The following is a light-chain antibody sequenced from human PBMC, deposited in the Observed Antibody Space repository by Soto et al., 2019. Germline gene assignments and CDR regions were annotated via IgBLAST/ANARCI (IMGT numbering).Light chain of an antibody. CDR3: QQRSNWPT. Sequence: EIVLTQSPATLSSSPGERATLSCRASQSLSSYLAWYQQKPGQAPRLLIYDPSNRSTCIPASFSGSGSGTDFTLTISSLEPEDFAVYYCQQRSNWPTFGPGTKVDIK. V-gene: IGKV3-11*01. CDR2: DPS. CDR1: QSLSSY. J-gene: IGKJ3*01.